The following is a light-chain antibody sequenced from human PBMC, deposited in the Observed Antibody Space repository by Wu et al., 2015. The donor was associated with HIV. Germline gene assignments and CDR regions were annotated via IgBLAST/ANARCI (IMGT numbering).Light chain of an antibody. J-gene: IGKJ5*01. CDR1: QDIFTY. CDR2: DAS. Sequence: IQLTQSPSSLSASIGDRVNITCRASQDIFTYLAWYQQTPGKAPRVLIYDASTLQSGVSSRFSGSGPGAHFTLTISGLQREDFAVYFCQQLNSFPLTFSQGSRLEI. CDR3: QQLNSFPLT. V-gene: IGKV1-13*02.